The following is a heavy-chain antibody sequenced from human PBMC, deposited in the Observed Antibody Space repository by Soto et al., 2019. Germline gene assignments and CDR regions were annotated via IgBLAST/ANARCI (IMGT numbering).Heavy chain of an antibody. CDR2: FYYSGST. Sequence: SETLSLTCTVSGNSIRNYYWSWIRQPPGKGLEWIANFYYSGSTNYNPSLKSRVTMPVDTFKNQFSLKLSSVTAADTAVYYFASAHSGYDRFGSWGQGTLVTVSS. J-gene: IGHJ4*02. V-gene: IGHV4-59*08. CDR1: GNSIRNYY. D-gene: IGHD5-12*01. CDR3: ASAHSGYDRFGS.